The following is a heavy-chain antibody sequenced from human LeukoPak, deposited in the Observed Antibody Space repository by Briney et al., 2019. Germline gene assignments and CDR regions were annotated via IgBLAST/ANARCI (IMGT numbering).Heavy chain of an antibody. CDR3: ARFTMIALFDD. CDR1: GYSISSGYSISSGYY. J-gene: IGHJ4*02. CDR2: IYHAGIT. V-gene: IGHV4-38-2*01. Sequence: PSETLSLTCGVSGYSISSGYSISSGYYWVWIRQPPGKGLEWIGSIYHAGITYYNSSLKSRVTISIDTSKNQFSLKLSSATAADTALYYCARFTMIALFDDWGQGNLVTVSS. D-gene: IGHD3-22*01.